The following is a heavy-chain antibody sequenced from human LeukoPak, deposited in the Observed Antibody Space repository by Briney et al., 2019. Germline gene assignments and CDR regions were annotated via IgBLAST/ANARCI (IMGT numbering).Heavy chain of an antibody. CDR1: GFSLSTPEMC. V-gene: IGHV2-70*16. D-gene: IGHD2-15*01. J-gene: IGHJ4*02. Sequence: SQTLTLTCTFSGFSLSTPEMCVTWIRQPPGKALEWLARIDWDDDKFYSPSLRTRLTISKDTPKNQVVLRMTNMDPVDTGTYYCARMTPDSTSLHYWGQGALITVSS. CDR3: ARMTPDSTSLHY. CDR2: IDWDDDK.